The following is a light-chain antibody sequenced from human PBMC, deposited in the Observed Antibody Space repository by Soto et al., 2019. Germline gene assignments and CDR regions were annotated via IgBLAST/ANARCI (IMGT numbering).Light chain of an antibody. CDR3: MQALQTPFT. CDR1: QSLLHSNGYNY. CDR2: LGS. V-gene: IGKV2-28*01. Sequence: DIVMTQSPLSLPVTPGEPASISCRSSQSLLHSNGYNYLDWYLQKSGQSPQLLIYLGSNRASGVPDRFSGSGSGTDFTLKISRVEAEDVGVYYCMQALQTPFTFGPGTKVDNK. J-gene: IGKJ3*01.